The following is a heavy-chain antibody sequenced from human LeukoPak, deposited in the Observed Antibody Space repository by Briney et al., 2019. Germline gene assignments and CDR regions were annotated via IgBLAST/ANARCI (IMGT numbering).Heavy chain of an antibody. V-gene: IGHV5-51*01. J-gene: IGHJ3*02. CDR1: GYSFTSYW. CDR3: ARHREYSYGYWAIGDAFDI. Sequence: GESLKISCKGSGYSFTSYWICWVRQMPGKVLEWMGIIYPGDSDTRYSPSFQGQVTISADKSISTAYLQWSSLKASDTAMYYCARHREYSYGYWAIGDAFDIWGQGTMVTVSS. CDR2: IYPGDSDT. D-gene: IGHD5-18*01.